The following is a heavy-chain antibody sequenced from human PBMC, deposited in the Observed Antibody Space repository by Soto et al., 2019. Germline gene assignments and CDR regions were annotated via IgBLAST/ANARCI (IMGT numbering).Heavy chain of an antibody. CDR1: GYTFTSYG. D-gene: IGHD3-22*01. J-gene: IGHJ5*02. V-gene: IGHV1-18*04. Sequence: QIQLVQSGAEVKKPGTSVKVSCKASGYTFTSYGISWVRQAPGQGLEWMGWINPYSGHTNYAQNLQDRATMTTDTSTNTAYMELKSLRSDDTAVYFCARGQVVNVDNWFDPWGQGTLVTVSS. CDR2: INPYSGHT. CDR3: ARGQVVNVDNWFDP.